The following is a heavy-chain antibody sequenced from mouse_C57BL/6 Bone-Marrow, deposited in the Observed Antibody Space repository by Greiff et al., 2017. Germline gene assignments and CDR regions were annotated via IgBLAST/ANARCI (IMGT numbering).Heavy chain of an antibody. D-gene: IGHD1-1*01. J-gene: IGHJ2*01. V-gene: IGHV5-4*03. Sequence: EVKLVESGGGLVKPGGSLKLSCAASGFTFSSYAMSWVRQTPEKRLEWVATISDGGSYTYYPDNVKGRFTISRDNAKNNLYLQMSHLKSEDTAMYYCARAPYYYGSSYPFDYWGQGTTLTVSS. CDR3: ARAPYYYGSSYPFDY. CDR2: ISDGGSYT. CDR1: GFTFSSYA.